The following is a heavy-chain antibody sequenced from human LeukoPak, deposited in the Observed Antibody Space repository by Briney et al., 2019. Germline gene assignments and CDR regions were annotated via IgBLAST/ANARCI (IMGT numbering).Heavy chain of an antibody. CDR2: ISNDGSKK. CDR1: AFTFSSYA. D-gene: IGHD3-22*01. J-gene: IGHJ4*02. V-gene: IGHV3-30*04. CDR3: AKAGITMIVVVIQNYFDY. Sequence: GGSLRLSCAASAFTFSSYALHWVRQAPGKGLEWVAVISNDGSKKDYADSVKGRFTISRDNSKNTLYLQMNSLRAEDTAVYYCAKAGITMIVVVIQNYFDYWGQGTLVTVSS.